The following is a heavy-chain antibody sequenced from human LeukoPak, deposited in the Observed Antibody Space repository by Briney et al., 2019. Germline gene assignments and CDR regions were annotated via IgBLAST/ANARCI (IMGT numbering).Heavy chain of an antibody. CDR2: FDPEDGET. CDR1: GYTLTELS. Sequence: ASVKVSCKVSGYTLTELSMHWVRQAPGKGLEWMGGFDPEDGETIYAQKFQGRVTMTEDTSTDTAYMELRSLRSDDTAVFYCARSCVYYYDRSPCVDDHWGQGTLVTVSS. V-gene: IGHV1-24*01. D-gene: IGHD3-22*01. CDR3: ARSCVYYYDRSPCVDDH. J-gene: IGHJ4*02.